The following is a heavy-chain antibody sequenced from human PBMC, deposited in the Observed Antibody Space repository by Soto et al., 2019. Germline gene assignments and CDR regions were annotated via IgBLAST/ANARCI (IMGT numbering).Heavy chain of an antibody. J-gene: IGHJ4*02. V-gene: IGHV4-59*01. Sequence: QVQLQESGPGLVKPSETLSLTCTVSGGSISSYYWNWIRQPPGKGLEWIGYIYYSGSTNYNPSLKSRVTISVDTSKNQFSLKLSSVTAADTAVYYCARAPSSGWKYYFDYWGQGTLVTVS. CDR1: GGSISSYY. D-gene: IGHD6-19*01. CDR3: ARAPSSGWKYYFDY. CDR2: IYYSGST.